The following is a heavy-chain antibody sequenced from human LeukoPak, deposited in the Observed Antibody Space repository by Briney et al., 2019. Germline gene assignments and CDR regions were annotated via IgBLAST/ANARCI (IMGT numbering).Heavy chain of an antibody. D-gene: IGHD1-26*01. CDR2: IIPTFGTT. CDR1: RGSLKINA. V-gene: IGHV1-69*13. Sequence: SVKVSCKASRGSLKINAIGWVRQAPGQGLEWVGGIIPTFGTTETAQKFQGRVTITADESTSTAYMELSSLRSEDTAVFYCARISLGAIWGYYYGMDVWGQGTTVTVSS. J-gene: IGHJ6*02. CDR3: ARISLGAIWGYYYGMDV.